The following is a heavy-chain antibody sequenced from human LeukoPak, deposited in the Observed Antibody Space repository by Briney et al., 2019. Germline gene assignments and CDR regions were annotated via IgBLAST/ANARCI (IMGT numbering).Heavy chain of an antibody. J-gene: IGHJ4*02. CDR3: ARDRGSIAVAGTVY. Sequence: GASVTVSCMASGYTFTSYGISWVRQAPGQGREWMGWISAYNGNTNYAQKLQGRVTMTTDTSTSTPYVELRSLRSDDTAVYYCARDRGSIAVAGTVYWGQGTLVTVSS. CDR2: ISAYNGNT. CDR1: GYTFTSYG. V-gene: IGHV1-18*01. D-gene: IGHD6-19*01.